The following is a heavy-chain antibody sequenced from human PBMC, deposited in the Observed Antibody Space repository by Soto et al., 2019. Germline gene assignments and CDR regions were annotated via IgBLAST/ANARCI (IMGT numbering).Heavy chain of an antibody. CDR3: ARDWNGDYYYYGMDV. V-gene: IGHV4-31*03. Sequence: PSETLSLTCTLSGGSISSGGYYWSWIRQHPGKGLEWIGYIYYSGSTYYNPSLKSRVAISVDTSKNQFSLKLSSVTAADTAVYYCARDWNGDYYYYGMDVWGQGTTVTVSS. D-gene: IGHD1-1*01. CDR2: IYYSGST. J-gene: IGHJ6*02. CDR1: GGSISSGGYY.